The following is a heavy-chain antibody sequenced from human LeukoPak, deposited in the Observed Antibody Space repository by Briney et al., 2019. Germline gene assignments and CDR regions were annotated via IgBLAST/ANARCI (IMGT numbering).Heavy chain of an antibody. CDR3: ARDYGDYPWFDP. V-gene: IGHV1-18*01. Sequence: GDSVKVSCKASGYTFSSYGISWVRQAPGQGLEWMEWIHPYNGNRKYAQNFQARLTMTTDTSTSTAFMDLRRLTSDDTAVYFCARDYGDYPWFDPWGQGTQVTVFS. D-gene: IGHD4-17*01. J-gene: IGHJ5*02. CDR1: GYTFSSYG. CDR2: IHPYNGNR.